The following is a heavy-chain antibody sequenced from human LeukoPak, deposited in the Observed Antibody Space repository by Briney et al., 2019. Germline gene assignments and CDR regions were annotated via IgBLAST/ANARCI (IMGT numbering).Heavy chain of an antibody. CDR3: AKDPDSSGWYYFDY. CDR2: ISYGGSNK. CDR1: GFTFSSYG. Sequence: GRSLRLSCAASGFTFSSYGMHWVRQAPGKGLEWVAVISYGGSNKYYADSVKGRFTISRDNSKNTLYLQMNSLRAEDTAVYYCAKDPDSSGWYYFDYWGQGTLVTVSS. D-gene: IGHD6-19*01. V-gene: IGHV3-30*18. J-gene: IGHJ4*02.